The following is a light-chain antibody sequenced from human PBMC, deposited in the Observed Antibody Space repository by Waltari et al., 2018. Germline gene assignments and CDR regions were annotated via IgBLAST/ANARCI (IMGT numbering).Light chain of an antibody. CDR3: QQRNDWPLT. V-gene: IGKV3-11*01. J-gene: IGKJ4*01. CDR2: DAS. CDR1: QSASKY. Sequence: EIVLTQSPATLSLSPGERATLSCRASQSASKYVAWYQKRHGQAPRLLIYDASNRATGVPDRVDAVGAGTDYTLTSSSREPEDSAVYYCQQRNDWPLTFGGGTRVEIK.